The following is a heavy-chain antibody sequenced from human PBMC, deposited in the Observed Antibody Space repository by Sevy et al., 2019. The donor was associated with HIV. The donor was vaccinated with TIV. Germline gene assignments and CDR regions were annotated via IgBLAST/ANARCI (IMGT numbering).Heavy chain of an antibody. CDR1: GFTFNSYG. CDR2: IWYDGSNR. D-gene: IGHD6-19*01. Sequence: GGSLRLSCAASGFTFNSYGMHWVRQAPGKGLEWVALIWYDGSNRSYVDSVKGRFTVSRDNSKNTLYLQMNSLRAEDTAGYYCAREGLAVAGIGYYFEYWGQGTLVTVSS. V-gene: IGHV3-33*01. J-gene: IGHJ4*02. CDR3: AREGLAVAGIGYYFEY.